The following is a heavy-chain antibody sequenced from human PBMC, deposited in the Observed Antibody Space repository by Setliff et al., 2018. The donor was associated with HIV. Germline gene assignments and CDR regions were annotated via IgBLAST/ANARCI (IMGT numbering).Heavy chain of an antibody. CDR3: ARSQGIGNYYMDV. J-gene: IGHJ6*03. Sequence: GGSLRLSCEASGFTFSDYGMSWVRQAPGKGLEWVLVISGSGASTYYADSVKGRFTISRDNSKNTLYLQVNSLRDEDTAVYYCARSQGIGNYYMDVWGTGTTVTVSS. D-gene: IGHD2-15*01. CDR2: ISGSGAST. V-gene: IGHV3-23*01. CDR1: GFTFSDYG.